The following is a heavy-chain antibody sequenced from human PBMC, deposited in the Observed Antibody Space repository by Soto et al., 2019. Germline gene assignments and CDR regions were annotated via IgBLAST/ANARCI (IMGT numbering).Heavy chain of an antibody. Sequence: GGSLRLSCAASGFTVSSNYMSWVRQAPGKGLEWVSVIYSGGSTYYADSVKGRFTISRHNSKNTLYLQMNSLRAEDMAVYYCAKDLAAAGTISRYFDYWGQGTLVTVSS. CDR3: AKDLAAAGTISRYFDY. J-gene: IGHJ4*02. V-gene: IGHV3-53*04. CDR2: IYSGGST. D-gene: IGHD6-13*01. CDR1: GFTVSSNY.